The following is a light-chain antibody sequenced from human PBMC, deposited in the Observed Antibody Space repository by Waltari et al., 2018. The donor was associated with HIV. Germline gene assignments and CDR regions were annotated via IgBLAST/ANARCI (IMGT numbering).Light chain of an antibody. CDR2: AAS. V-gene: IGKV3-20*01. CDR1: QSVSSSS. CDR3: QQYGSSPPGT. Sequence: EIVLTQSPGTLSLSPGERATLSCRASQSVSSSSLAWYQQKPGQAPRLLSYAASSRATGIPDRFSGSGSGTDFTLTISRLEPEDFAVYYCQQYGSSPPGTFGQGTKVEIK. J-gene: IGKJ1*01.